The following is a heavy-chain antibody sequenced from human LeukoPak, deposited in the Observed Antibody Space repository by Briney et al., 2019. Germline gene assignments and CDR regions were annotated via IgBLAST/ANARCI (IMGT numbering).Heavy chain of an antibody. D-gene: IGHD3-16*01. J-gene: IGHJ6*04. V-gene: IGHV3-21*01. CDR2: ISSSSSYI. Sequence: GGSLRLSCVVSGFTFSTFTMNWVRQAPGKGLEWVSCISSSSSYIYYADSVKGRFTISRDNAKNSLFLRMNSLRAVDTAVYFCAKSTRAVMAMMDVWGKGTTVTVSS. CDR3: AKSTRAVMAMMDV. CDR1: GFTFSTFT.